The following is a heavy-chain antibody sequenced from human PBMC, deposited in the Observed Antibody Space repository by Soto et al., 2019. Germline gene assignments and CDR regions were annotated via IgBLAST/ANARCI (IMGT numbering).Heavy chain of an antibody. CDR3: ARVLHHYGDSTPFDY. CDR2: IYHSGST. Sequence: QVQLQESGPGLVKPSGTLSLTCAVSGGSISSSNWWSWVRQPPGKGLEWIGEIYHSGSTNYNPSLKSQVTISVDKSKNQFSLKLSSVTAADTAVYYCARVLHHYGDSTPFDYWGQGTLVTVSS. D-gene: IGHD4-17*01. CDR1: GGSISSSNW. V-gene: IGHV4-4*02. J-gene: IGHJ4*02.